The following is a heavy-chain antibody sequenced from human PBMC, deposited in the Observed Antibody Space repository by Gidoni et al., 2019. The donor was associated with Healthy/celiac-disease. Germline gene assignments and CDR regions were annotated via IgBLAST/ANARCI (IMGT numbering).Heavy chain of an antibody. V-gene: IGHV3-33*01. J-gene: IGHJ4*02. Sequence: QGKLVEAGGGVVKPGGSRRLSCAWSGSTFSSYGMHWVRPAPGKGLEWVAVIWYDGSNKYYADSVKGRFTISRDNSTNTLYLQMNSLRAEDTAVYYCAIESKGCFDYWGQGTLVTVSS. CDR2: IWYDGSNK. CDR1: GSTFSSYG. CDR3: AIESKGCFDY.